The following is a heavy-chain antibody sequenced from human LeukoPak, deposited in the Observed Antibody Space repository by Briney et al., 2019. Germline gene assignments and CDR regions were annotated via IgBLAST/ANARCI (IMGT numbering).Heavy chain of an antibody. CDR2: INGDGSTS. CDR3: ARASNRNSINFDY. D-gene: IGHD1-1*01. V-gene: IGHV3-74*01. Sequence: GGSLRLSCSASGFTFSSYWMHSVRQAPGKRLVWVSRINGDGSTSNYADSVKGRFTISRDNAKNTLYLQMNSLRAEDTAVYYCARASNRNSINFDYWGQGTLVTVSS. CDR1: GFTFSSYW. J-gene: IGHJ4*02.